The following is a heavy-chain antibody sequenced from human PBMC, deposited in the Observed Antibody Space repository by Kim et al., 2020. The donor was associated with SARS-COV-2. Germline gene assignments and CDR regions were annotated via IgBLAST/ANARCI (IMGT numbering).Heavy chain of an antibody. V-gene: IGHV4-61*02. D-gene: IGHD3-10*01. CDR3: AREKYYGSGKNWFDP. Sequence: SETLSLTCTVSGGSISSGSYYWSWIRQPAGKGLEWIGRIYTSGSTNYNPSLESRVTISVDTSKNQFSLKLSSVTAADTAVYYCAREKYYGSGKNWFDPWGQGTLVTVSS. J-gene: IGHJ5*02. CDR1: GGSISSGSYY. CDR2: IYTSGST.